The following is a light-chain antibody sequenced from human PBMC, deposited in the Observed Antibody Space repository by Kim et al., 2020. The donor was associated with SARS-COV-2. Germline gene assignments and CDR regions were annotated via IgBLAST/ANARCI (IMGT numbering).Light chain of an antibody. J-gene: IGKJ2*03. V-gene: IGKV1-5*03. CDR2: KAS. CDR3: QQYKSYSYS. CDR1: QSISSW. Sequence: DIQMTQSPSTLSASVGDRVTITCRASQSISSWLAWYQQKPGKAPKLLIYKASSLESGVPSRFSGSGSGTDFTLTISSLQPDDFATYYSQQYKSYSYSFAQGTKLQI.